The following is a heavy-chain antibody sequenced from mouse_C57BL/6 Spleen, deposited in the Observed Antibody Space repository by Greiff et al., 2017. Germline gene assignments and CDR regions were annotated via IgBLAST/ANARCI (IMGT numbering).Heavy chain of an antibody. D-gene: IGHD2-2*01. CDR2: IDPEDGDT. V-gene: IGHV14-1*01. CDR1: GFNIKDYY. CDR3: TTYAYDVFAY. J-gene: IGHJ3*01. Sequence: EVQLQQSGAELVRPGASVKLSCTASGFNIKDYYMHWVKQRPEQGLEWIGRIDPEDGDTEYAPKFQGKATMTADTSSNPAYLQLSSLTSEDTAVYYCTTYAYDVFAYWGQGTLVTVSA.